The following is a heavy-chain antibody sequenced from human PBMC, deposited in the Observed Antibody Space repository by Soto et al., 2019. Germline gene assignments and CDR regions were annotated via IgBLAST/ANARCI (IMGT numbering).Heavy chain of an antibody. CDR3: ARVVWMIIVADIWFDL. J-gene: IGHJ5*02. CDR1: GDSVSSNSAA. D-gene: IGHD3-22*01. Sequence: PSQNLSLTCAISGDSVSSNSAAWSWIRQSPSSGLESRGKTYCRSKLYHEYAPSMRGRISISPDTSRNQYSLQLKAVTPEETGVYYCARVVWMIIVADIWFDLWGQGNLVTVSS. V-gene: IGHV6-1*01. CDR2: TYCRSKLYH.